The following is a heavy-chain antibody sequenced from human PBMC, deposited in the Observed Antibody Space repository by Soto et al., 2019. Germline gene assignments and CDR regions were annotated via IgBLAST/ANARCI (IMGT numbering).Heavy chain of an antibody. CDR3: ARDLNYGLSSVYYDVFDA. Sequence: EVQLVESGGDLVQPGEYLRLSCTASGFTFSGFWMAWVRQVPGKGLEWVANLKGDGSKENYVDSVKGRFTISRDNAKNSLYLQMNSLRAEDTALYYCARDLNYGLSSVYYDVFDAWGQGTMVTVSS. CDR1: GFTFSGFW. V-gene: IGHV3-7*01. J-gene: IGHJ3*01. D-gene: IGHD3-3*01. CDR2: LKGDGSKE.